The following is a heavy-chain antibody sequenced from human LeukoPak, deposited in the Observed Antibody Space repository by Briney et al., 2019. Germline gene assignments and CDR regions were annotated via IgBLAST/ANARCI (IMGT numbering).Heavy chain of an antibody. V-gene: IGHV3-23*01. CDR1: GFTFSNYG. D-gene: IGHD3-22*01. J-gene: IGHJ4*02. Sequence: GGSLRLSCAASGFTFSNYGLSWVRQAPGKGLEWVSGITGSGGSTYYADSVKGRFTISRDNAKNSLYLQMNSLRAEDTAVYYCARCYDSSGYYYGYWGQGTLVTVSS. CDR3: ARCYDSSGYYYGY. CDR2: ITGSGGST.